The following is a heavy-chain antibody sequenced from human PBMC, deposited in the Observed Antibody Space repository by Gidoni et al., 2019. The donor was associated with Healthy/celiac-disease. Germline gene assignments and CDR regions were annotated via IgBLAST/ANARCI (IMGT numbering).Heavy chain of an antibody. Sequence: QVTWKESGPVLVKTTETVKLTCTVAGFALSNARMGVSWIRQPPGKALEWLAHIFSNDEKSYSTSLKSRLTISKDTSKSQVVLTMTNMDPVDTATYYCARIGDSGYDYIDYWGQGTLVTVSS. D-gene: IGHD5-12*01. CDR2: IFSNDEK. CDR3: ARIGDSGYDYIDY. V-gene: IGHV2-26*01. CDR1: GFALSNARMG. J-gene: IGHJ4*02.